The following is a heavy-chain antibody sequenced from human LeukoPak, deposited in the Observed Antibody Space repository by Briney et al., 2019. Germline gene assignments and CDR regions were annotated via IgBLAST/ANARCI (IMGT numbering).Heavy chain of an antibody. CDR1: GGTFSSYA. CDR3: ARAKPKNMVRGLIMRRESRYYFDY. Sequence: ASVKVSCKASGGTFSSYAISWVRQAPGQGLEWMGGIIPIFGTANYAQKFQGRVTITADKSTSTAYMELSSLRSEDTAVYYCARAKPKNMVRGLIMRRESRYYFDYWGQGTLVTVSS. V-gene: IGHV1-69*06. J-gene: IGHJ4*02. D-gene: IGHD3-10*01. CDR2: IIPIFGTA.